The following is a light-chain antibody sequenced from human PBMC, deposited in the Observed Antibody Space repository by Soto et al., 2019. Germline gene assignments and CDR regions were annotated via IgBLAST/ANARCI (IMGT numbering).Light chain of an antibody. CDR3: QQYYGFPYT. CDR2: ATS. CDR1: QAISSH. Sequence: VIWITQSPSLISASTGDRVNISCRMSQAISSHLAWYQQKPGKAPNLLVFATSTLQGGVPSMFSGSGSGTDFTLSISSLQSEDFATYYCQQYYGFPYTFGRGTKVEF. V-gene: IGKV1D-8*01. J-gene: IGKJ2*01.